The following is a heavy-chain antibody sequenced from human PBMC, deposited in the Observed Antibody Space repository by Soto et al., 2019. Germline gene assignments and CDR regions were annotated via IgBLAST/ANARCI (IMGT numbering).Heavy chain of an antibody. D-gene: IGHD1-7*01. Sequence: ASVKVSCKASGYTFTSYYMHWVRQAPGKGLEWMGGFDPEDGETIYAQKFQGRVTMTEDTSTDTAYMELSSLRSEDTAVYYCATAPGTRGIIYYYYYGMDVWGQGTTVTVSS. V-gene: IGHV1-24*01. J-gene: IGHJ6*02. CDR2: FDPEDGET. CDR1: GYTFTSYY. CDR3: ATAPGTRGIIYYYYYGMDV.